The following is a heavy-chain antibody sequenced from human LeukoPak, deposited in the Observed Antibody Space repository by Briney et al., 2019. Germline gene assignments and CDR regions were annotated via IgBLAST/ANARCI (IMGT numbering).Heavy chain of an antibody. CDR2: ISGRGGGT. CDR3: AKRGVVIRVILVGFHKEANYFDS. CDR1: GVTLSNYG. D-gene: IGHD3-22*01. V-gene: IGHV3-23*01. J-gene: IGHJ4*02. Sequence: GGSLRLACAVSGVTLSNYGMSWVRQAPGRGLEWVAGISGRGGGTNYADSVKGRFTISRDNPKNTLYLQMNSLRAEDTAVYFCAKRGVVIRVILVGFHKEANYFDSWGQGALVTVSS.